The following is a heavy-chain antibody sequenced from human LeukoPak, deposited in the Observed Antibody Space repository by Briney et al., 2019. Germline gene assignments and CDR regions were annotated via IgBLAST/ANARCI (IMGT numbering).Heavy chain of an antibody. CDR3: ARGRYFDWLFDY. CDR1: GYSISSGYY. D-gene: IGHD3-9*01. V-gene: IGHV4-38-2*02. CDR2: IYHSGST. Sequence: PSETLSLTCTVSGYSISSGYYWGWIRQPPGKGLEWIGSIYHSGSTYYNPSLKSRVTISVDTSKNQFSLKLSSVTAADTAVYYCARGRYFDWLFDYWGQGTLVTVSS. J-gene: IGHJ4*02.